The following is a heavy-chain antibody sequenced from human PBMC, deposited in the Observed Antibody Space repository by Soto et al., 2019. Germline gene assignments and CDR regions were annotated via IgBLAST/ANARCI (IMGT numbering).Heavy chain of an antibody. CDR2: INPSGGST. CDR1: GYTFTSYY. J-gene: IGHJ4*02. Sequence: ASVKVSCKASGYTFTSYYMHWVRQAPGQGLEWKGIINPSGGSTSYAQKFQGRVTMTRDTSTSTVYMELSSLRSEDTAVYYCARGKRGSSDYDILTGYYEGYYFDYWGQGTLVTVSS. V-gene: IGHV1-46*01. D-gene: IGHD3-9*01. CDR3: ARGKRGSSDYDILTGYYEGYYFDY.